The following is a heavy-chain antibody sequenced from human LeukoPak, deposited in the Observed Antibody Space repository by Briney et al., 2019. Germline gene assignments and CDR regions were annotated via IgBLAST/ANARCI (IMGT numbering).Heavy chain of an antibody. D-gene: IGHD6-19*01. Sequence: GGSLRLSCAASGFTFSSYSMNWVRQAPGKGLEWVSSISSSSSYIYYADSVKGRFTISRDNAKNSLYLQMNSLRAEDTAVYYCARDQEGSSGWFMNWFDPWGQGTLVTVSS. J-gene: IGHJ5*02. V-gene: IGHV3-21*01. CDR3: ARDQEGSSGWFMNWFDP. CDR2: ISSSSSYI. CDR1: GFTFSSYS.